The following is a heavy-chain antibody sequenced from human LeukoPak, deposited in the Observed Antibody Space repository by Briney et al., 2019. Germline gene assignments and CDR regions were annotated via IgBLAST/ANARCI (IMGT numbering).Heavy chain of an antibody. D-gene: IGHD4-23*01. Sequence: PGGSLRLSCAASGFTFSSYAMSWVRQAPGKGLEWVSAISGSGGSTYYADSVKGRFTISRDNSKNTLYLQMNSLRAEDTAVYYCAEVRVVTEYYFDYWGQGTLVTVSS. CDR1: GFTFSSYA. V-gene: IGHV3-23*01. J-gene: IGHJ4*02. CDR3: AEVRVVTEYYFDY. CDR2: ISGSGGST.